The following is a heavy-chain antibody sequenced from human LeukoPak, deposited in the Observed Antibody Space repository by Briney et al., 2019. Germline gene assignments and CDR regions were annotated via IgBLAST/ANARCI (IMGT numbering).Heavy chain of an antibody. CDR2: ISYDGSSK. CDR1: GLDFRTYG. V-gene: IGHV3-30*03. J-gene: IGHJ6*02. CDR3: ATEEYYYGTAV. Sequence: PGGSLRLSCAASGLDFRTYGMHWVRQAPGKGLEWVAVISYDGSSKYYADSVKGRFTISRDSPENTLYLQMNSLRAEDTAVYHCATEEYYYGTAVWGQGTTVTVSS.